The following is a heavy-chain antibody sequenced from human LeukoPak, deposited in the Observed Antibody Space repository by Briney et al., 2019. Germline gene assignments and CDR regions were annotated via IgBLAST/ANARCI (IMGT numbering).Heavy chain of an antibody. J-gene: IGHJ5*02. V-gene: IGHV4-34*01. Sequence: PSETLSLTCAVYGGSFSGYYWSWIRQPPGKGLEWIGEINHSGSTNYNPSLKSRVTISVDTSKNQFSLKLSSVAAADTAVYYCARAHSSSWYNWFDPWGQGTLVTVSS. D-gene: IGHD6-13*01. CDR2: INHSGST. CDR1: GGSFSGYY. CDR3: ARAHSSSWYNWFDP.